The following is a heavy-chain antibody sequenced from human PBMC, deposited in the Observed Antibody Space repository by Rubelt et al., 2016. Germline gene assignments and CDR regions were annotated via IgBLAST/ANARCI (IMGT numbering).Heavy chain of an antibody. V-gene: IGHV4-34*10. D-gene: IGHD2-2*01. CDR2: INHSGST. Sequence: QVQLQESGPGLVKPSETLSLTCTVSGGSISSYYWSWIRQPPGKGLEWIGEINHSGSTNYNPSLKSGCALSVDTSKNQFSLNLSSVTGADTAVYYCARDEDIVVVPAVDYYYGMDVWGQGTTVTVSS. J-gene: IGHJ6*02. CDR3: ARDEDIVVVPAVDYYYGMDV. CDR1: GGSISSYY.